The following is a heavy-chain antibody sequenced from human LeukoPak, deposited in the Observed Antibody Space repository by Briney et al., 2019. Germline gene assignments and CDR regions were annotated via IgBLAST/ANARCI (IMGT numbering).Heavy chain of an antibody. V-gene: IGHV3-23*01. CDR3: ARRTYSSGWHHGY. CDR1: GFSFSSYA. CDR2: ITDSGDKT. D-gene: IGHD6-19*01. J-gene: IGHJ4*02. Sequence: GSLRLSCAASGFSFSSYAMTWVRQAPGKGLEWVSSITDSGDKTQSADSVKGRFTISRDNSKNTLYLQKNSLGAEDTAVYYCARRTYSSGWHHGYWGQGTLVTVSS.